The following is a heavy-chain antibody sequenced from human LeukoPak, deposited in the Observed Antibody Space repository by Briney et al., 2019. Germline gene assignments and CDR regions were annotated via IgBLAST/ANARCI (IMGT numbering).Heavy chain of an antibody. CDR3: ARENPATARLFDY. V-gene: IGHV3-53*01. CDR1: GFIVSSNY. J-gene: IGHJ4*01. CDR2: IYSGGST. D-gene: IGHD2-21*02. Sequence: GRSLRLSCAASGFIVSSNYMSWVRQAPGKGLQWVSVIYSGGSTYYADSVKGRFTISTDNSKNTLYLQMNSLRAEDTAVYYCARENPATARLFDYWGQGTLVTVSS.